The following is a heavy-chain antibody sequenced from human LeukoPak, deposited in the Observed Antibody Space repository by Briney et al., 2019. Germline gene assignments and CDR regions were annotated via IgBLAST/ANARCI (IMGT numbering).Heavy chain of an antibody. Sequence: PGGSLRLSCAASGFAFSSSNLNWFRQAPGKGLEWVSSITSDAYIYYADSLKGRFSISRDNAKNSVYLQMISLRAEDTAVYYCAKNTFSGYYYMDVWGKGTTVTVSS. CDR3: AKNTFSGYYYMDV. J-gene: IGHJ6*03. D-gene: IGHD3-16*01. CDR1: GFAFSSSN. CDR2: ITSDAYI. V-gene: IGHV3-21*01.